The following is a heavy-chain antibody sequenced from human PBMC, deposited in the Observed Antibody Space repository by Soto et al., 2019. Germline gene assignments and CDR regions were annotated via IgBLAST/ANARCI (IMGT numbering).Heavy chain of an antibody. CDR2: IRSKAYGGTT. CDR3: TRIGVEQWLGPDDY. D-gene: IGHD6-19*01. V-gene: IGHV3-49*03. Sequence: GGSLRLSCTASGFTFGDYAMSWFRQAPGKGLEWVGFIRSKAYGGTTEYAASEKGRFTISRNDSKSIAYLQMNSLKTEDTAVDYCTRIGVEQWLGPDDYWGQGTLVTVSS. CDR1: GFTFGDYA. J-gene: IGHJ4*02.